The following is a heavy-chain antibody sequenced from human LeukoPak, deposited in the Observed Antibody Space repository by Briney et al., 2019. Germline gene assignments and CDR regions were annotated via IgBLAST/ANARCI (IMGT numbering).Heavy chain of an antibody. V-gene: IGHV4-39*07. J-gene: IGHJ6*03. CDR2: IYYSGST. Sequence: SETLSLTCTVSGGFISSSSYYWGWIRQPPGKGLEWIGSIYYSGSTYYNPSLKSRVTISVDTSKNQFSLKLSSVIAADTAVYYCARDKKQLGSHLPLYYYDLDVWGKGTTVTVSS. D-gene: IGHD6-6*01. CDR1: GGFISSSSYY. CDR3: ARDKKQLGSHLPLYYYDLDV.